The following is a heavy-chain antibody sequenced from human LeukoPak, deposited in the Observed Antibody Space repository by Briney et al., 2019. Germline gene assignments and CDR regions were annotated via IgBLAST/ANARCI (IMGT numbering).Heavy chain of an antibody. D-gene: IGHD6-19*01. J-gene: IGHJ3*02. CDR2: INSGSSTI. CDR3: ARDGVVVAGTRRAFDI. CDR1: AFIFSGHW. V-gene: IGHV3-48*01. Sequence: GGSLRLSCEGSAFIFSGHWMNWVRQAPGKGLEWVSYINSGSSTIYYADSVKGRFTISRDNAKNSLYLQMNSLRGEDTAVYYCARDGVVVAGTRRAFDIWGQGTMVTVSS.